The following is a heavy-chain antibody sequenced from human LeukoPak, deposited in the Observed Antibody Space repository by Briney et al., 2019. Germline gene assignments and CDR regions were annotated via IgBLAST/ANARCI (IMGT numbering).Heavy chain of an antibody. CDR3: ARQAAAGTDPDY. D-gene: IGHD6-13*01. CDR1: GYSFTSYW. V-gene: IGHV5-51*01. Sequence: GESLKISCKGSGYSFTSYWIGWVRQMPGKGLEWMGIIYPGDSYTKYSPSFHGHVTISADKSISTAYLQWSSLKASDTAMYYCARQAAAGTDPDYWGQGTLVTVSS. CDR2: IYPGDSYT. J-gene: IGHJ4*02.